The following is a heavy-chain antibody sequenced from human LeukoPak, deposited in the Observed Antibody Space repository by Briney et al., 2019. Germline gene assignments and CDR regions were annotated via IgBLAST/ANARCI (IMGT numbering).Heavy chain of an antibody. CDR1: GFTFSSYS. J-gene: IGHJ3*02. Sequence: GGSLRLSCAASGFTFSSYSMNWVRQAPGKGLAGVSYISSSSSTIYYADSVQGRFTISRDNAKNSLYLQMNSLRAEDTAVYYCARDGYGSGHAFDIWGQGTMVTVSS. CDR3: ARDGYGSGHAFDI. CDR2: ISSSSSTI. D-gene: IGHD3-10*01. V-gene: IGHV3-48*01.